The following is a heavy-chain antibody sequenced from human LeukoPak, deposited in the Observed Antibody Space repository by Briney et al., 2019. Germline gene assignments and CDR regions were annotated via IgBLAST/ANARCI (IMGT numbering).Heavy chain of an antibody. CDR3: ARQGASSWYTLYFYGMDV. D-gene: IGHD6-13*01. CDR2: IYYSGST. Sequence: SEILSLTCTVSVGSISSSSYYWGWIRHPPGKGLECIGSIYYSGSTYYNPSLKSRVTLSVDTSKNQFSLKLTAVTAADTAVYYCARQGASSWYTLYFYGMDVWGQGTTVTVSS. J-gene: IGHJ6*02. V-gene: IGHV4-39*01. CDR1: VGSISSSSYY.